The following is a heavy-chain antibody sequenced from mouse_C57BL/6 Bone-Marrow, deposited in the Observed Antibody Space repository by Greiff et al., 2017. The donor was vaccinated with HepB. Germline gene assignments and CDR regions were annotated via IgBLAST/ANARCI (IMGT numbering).Heavy chain of an antibody. J-gene: IGHJ4*01. V-gene: IGHV2-5*01. D-gene: IGHD2-4*01. CDR1: GFSLTSYG. CDR2: IWRGGST. CDR3: AKKRGDYDVGFYDMDY. Sequence: QVQLQQSGPGLVQPSQSLSITCTVSGFSLTSYGVHWVRQSPGKGLEWLGVIWRGGSTDYNAAFMSRLSITKDNSKSQVFLKMNSLQADDTAIYYCAKKRGDYDVGFYDMDYWGQGTSVTVSS.